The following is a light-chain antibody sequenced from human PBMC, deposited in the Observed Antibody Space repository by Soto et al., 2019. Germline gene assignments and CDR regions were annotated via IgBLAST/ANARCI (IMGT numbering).Light chain of an antibody. CDR3: SSYAGSNNLRV. J-gene: IGLJ1*01. CDR2: EVS. V-gene: IGLV2-8*01. Sequence: QSALTQPSSASGSPGQSVTISCTGTRSDVGGYNYVSWYQQHPGKAPKLMIYEVSKRPSGVPDRFSGSKSGNTASLTVSGLQAEDEADYYCSSYAGSNNLRVFGTGTKLTVL. CDR1: RSDVGGYNY.